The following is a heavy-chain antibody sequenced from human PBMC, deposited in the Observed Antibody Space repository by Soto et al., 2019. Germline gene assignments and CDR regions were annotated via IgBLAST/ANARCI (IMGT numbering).Heavy chain of an antibody. D-gene: IGHD3-16*01. CDR3: ARDPGGGRDGYNVGAFDI. CDR2: IIPIFGTA. CDR1: GGTFSSYA. Sequence: QVQLVQSGAEVKKPGSSVKVSCKASGGTFSSYAISWVRQAPGQGLEWMGGIIPIFGTANYAQKFQGRVTITADESTSTAYRELSSLRSEDTAVYYCARDPGGGRDGYNVGAFDIWGQGTMVTVSS. V-gene: IGHV1-69*01. J-gene: IGHJ3*02.